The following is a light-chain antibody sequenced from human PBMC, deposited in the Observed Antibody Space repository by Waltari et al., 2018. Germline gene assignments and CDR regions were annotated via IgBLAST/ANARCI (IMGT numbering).Light chain of an antibody. CDR1: SSDVGGYDH. Sequence: QSALTQPPSASGAPGQSVTISCTGTSSDVGGYDHVPWYQQHPGQASKLRIYEVTTRPSVVPDRFSGSKSGNTDSLTVSGLQAEDEADYYCCSYAGTNNLGVFGGGTKLTVL. V-gene: IGLV2-8*01. J-gene: IGLJ3*02. CDR2: EVT. CDR3: CSYAGTNNLGV.